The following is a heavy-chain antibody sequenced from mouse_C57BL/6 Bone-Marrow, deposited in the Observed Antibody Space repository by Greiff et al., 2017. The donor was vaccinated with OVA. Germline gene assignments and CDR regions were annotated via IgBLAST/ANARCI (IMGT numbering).Heavy chain of an antibody. J-gene: IGHJ4*01. Sequence: VKLVESGAELVRPGASVTLSCKASGYTFTDYEMHWVKQTPVHGLEWIGAIDPETGGTAYNQKFKGKAILTADKSSSTAYMELRSLTSEDSAVYYCTRDGYDYDEGYAMDYWGQGTSVTVSS. CDR3: TRDGYDYDEGYAMDY. CDR1: GYTFTDYE. CDR2: IDPETGGT. V-gene: IGHV1-15*01. D-gene: IGHD2-4*01.